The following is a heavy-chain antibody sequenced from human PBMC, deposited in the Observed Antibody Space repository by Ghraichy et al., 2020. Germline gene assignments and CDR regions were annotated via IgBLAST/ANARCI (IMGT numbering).Heavy chain of an antibody. V-gene: IGHV4-34*01. J-gene: IGHJ4*02. CDR2: IYPGGAT. D-gene: IGHD2-21*01. Sequence: SETLSLTCAVHGDSFGGYYWCWVRQSPGKGLAWIGEIYPGGATTYNPSLVSRVTLSSSGRQLSLTLRSVTVADTAVYFCARGRYCGGGACYPRPSSFDSWGQGSLVTVSS. CDR3: ARGRYCGGGACYPRPSSFDS. CDR1: GDSFGGYY.